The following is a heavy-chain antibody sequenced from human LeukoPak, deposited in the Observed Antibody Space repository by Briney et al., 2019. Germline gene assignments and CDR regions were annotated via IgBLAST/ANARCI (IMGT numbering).Heavy chain of an antibody. CDR1: GFTFSSYS. CDR2: ISSSSSTM. V-gene: IGHV3-48*04. D-gene: IGHD1-26*01. Sequence: PGGSLRLSCAASGFTFSSYSMNWVRQAPGKGLEWVSYISSSSSTMYYADSVKGRFTISRDNAKNSLYLQMKSLRAEDTAVYYCAKPGGSRQSAFDIWGQGTMVTVSS. CDR3: AKPGGSRQSAFDI. J-gene: IGHJ3*02.